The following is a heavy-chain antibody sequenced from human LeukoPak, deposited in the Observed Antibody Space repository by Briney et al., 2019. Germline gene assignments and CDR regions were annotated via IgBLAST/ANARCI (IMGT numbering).Heavy chain of an antibody. CDR1: DDSISSSDYY. D-gene: IGHD3-10*01. J-gene: IGHJ4*02. V-gene: IGHV4-39*01. Sequence: SETLSLTCTVSDDSISSSDYYWDWIRQPPGKGLEWIVSIYYTGSAHYNPSLKSRFTISVDTSKNPFSLKLNSVTATDTAVYYCARHGGSGAPDNWGQGTLVTVSS. CDR2: IYYTGSA. CDR3: ARHGGSGAPDN.